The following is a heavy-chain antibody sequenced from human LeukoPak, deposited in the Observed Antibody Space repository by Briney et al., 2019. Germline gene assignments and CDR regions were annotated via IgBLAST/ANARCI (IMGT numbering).Heavy chain of an antibody. D-gene: IGHD5-18*01. V-gene: IGHV3-30*02. J-gene: IGHJ4*02. Sequence: GGSLRLSCAASGFTFSSYGMHWVRQAPGKGLEWVAFVRYDGSNKYYADSVKGRFTISRDSSKNTLYLQMNSLRLEDTAVYYCTKGRGQSYPHYYFDSWGQGTLVTVSS. CDR1: GFTFSSYG. CDR2: VRYDGSNK. CDR3: TKGRGQSYPHYYFDS.